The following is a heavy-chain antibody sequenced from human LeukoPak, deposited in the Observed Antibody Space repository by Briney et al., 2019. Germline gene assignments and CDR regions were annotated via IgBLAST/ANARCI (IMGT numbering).Heavy chain of an antibody. CDR2: INHSGST. CDR3: AREMGSGSEFDF. J-gene: IGHJ4*02. Sequence: PSETLSLTCAVSGGSISRSNWWSWVRQPPGKGLEWIGEINHSGSTTYNPSLKSRVTISVDPSKNQFSLKLSSVTAADTAVYYCAREMGSGSEFDFWGQGTLVTVSS. V-gene: IGHV4-4*02. D-gene: IGHD6-19*01. CDR1: GGSISRSNW.